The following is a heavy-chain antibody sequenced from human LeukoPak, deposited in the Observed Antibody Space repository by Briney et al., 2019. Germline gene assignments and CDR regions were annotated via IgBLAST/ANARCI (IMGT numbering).Heavy chain of an antibody. CDR1: GFTVSSNY. V-gene: IGHV3-53*01. CDR3: ARVRAAAGIRYWYFDL. Sequence: GGSLRLSCAASGFTVSSNYMSWVRQAPGKGLEWVSVIYSGGSTYYADSVKGRFTISRDNSKNTLYLQMNSLRAEDTAVYYCARVRAAAGIRYWYFDLWGRGTLVTVSS. CDR2: IYSGGST. J-gene: IGHJ2*01. D-gene: IGHD6-13*01.